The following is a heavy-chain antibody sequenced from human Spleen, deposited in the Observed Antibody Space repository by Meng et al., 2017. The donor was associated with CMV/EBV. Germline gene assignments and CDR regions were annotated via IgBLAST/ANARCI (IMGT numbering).Heavy chain of an antibody. CDR1: GFSFMRCT. J-gene: IGHJ3*02. D-gene: IGHD3-10*01. CDR3: ARAKTSGSYTHDALDI. Sequence: GGSLRLSCAASGFSFMRCTMEWVRQAPGKGLEWVSSISSTTTYIYYADSVEGRFTISRDNAKNSLYLQMNSLRAEDTAVYYCARAKTSGSYTHDALDIWGQGTMVTVSS. V-gene: IGHV3-21*01. CDR2: ISSTTTYI.